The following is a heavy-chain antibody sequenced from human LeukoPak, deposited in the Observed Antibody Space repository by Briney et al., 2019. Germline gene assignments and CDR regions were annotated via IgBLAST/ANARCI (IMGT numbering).Heavy chain of an antibody. D-gene: IGHD2-21*01. V-gene: IGHV3-21*01. J-gene: IGHJ4*02. CDR2: ISSSDNYI. CDR1: GFTFSPYT. Sequence: PGGSLRLSCAASGFTFSPYTMNWVRQAPGKGLEWVSSISSSDNYIYYADSVKGRFTISRDNAKNSLYLQMNSLRAEDTAVYYCARGGGFCGGDCYGIDYWGQGTLVTVSS. CDR3: ARGGGFCGGDCYGIDY.